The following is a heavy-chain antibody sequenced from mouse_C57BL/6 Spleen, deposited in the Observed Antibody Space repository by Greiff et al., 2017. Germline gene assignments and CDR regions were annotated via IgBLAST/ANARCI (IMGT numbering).Heavy chain of an antibody. J-gene: IGHJ4*01. CDR2: IDPSDSPT. D-gene: IGHD2-1*01. Sequence: QVQLQQPGAELVMPGASVKLSCKASGYTFTSYWMPWVKQRPGQGLEWIGEIDPSDSPTNYNQKFKGKSTFTVDKSSSTAYMQLSSLTSEDSAVYYCASIYYGKGYAMDYWGQGTSVTVSS. CDR3: ASIYYGKGYAMDY. CDR1: GYTFTSYW. V-gene: IGHV1-69*01.